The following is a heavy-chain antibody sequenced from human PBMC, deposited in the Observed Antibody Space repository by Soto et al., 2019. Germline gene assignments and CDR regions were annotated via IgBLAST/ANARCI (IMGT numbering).Heavy chain of an antibody. CDR1: GRIFSSFP. CDR3: ARVGSRGAYDYVVAQ. V-gene: IGHV1-69*06. Sequence: QVQVGQSGAEVKKPGSSVKLSCKASGRIFSSFPTSWVRQVPGQGLEWMGGVISASGSVTYAPKLQGRVTMTAVNSAGIGDMELTSLPSEDTAIYYWARVGSRGAYDYVVAQWGPGTVVTVSS. D-gene: IGHD5-12*01. J-gene: IGHJ4*03. CDR2: VISASGSV.